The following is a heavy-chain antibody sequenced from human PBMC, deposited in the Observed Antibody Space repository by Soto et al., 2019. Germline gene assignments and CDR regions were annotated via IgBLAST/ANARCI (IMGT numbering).Heavy chain of an antibody. V-gene: IGHV1-18*01. CDR3: ARDLPVVVTATAAFDI. CDR2: VSAYNGNT. CDR1: GYTFTNSG. Sequence: QVHLLQSGAEVKKPGASVKVSCKASGYTFTNSGFSWVRQAPGQGLEWMGWVSAYNGNTNYAQKFLGRVTMTTDTSTNIAYMELKSLTSDDTAVYYCARDLPVVVTATAAFDIWGQGTIVTVSS. J-gene: IGHJ3*02. D-gene: IGHD2-21*02.